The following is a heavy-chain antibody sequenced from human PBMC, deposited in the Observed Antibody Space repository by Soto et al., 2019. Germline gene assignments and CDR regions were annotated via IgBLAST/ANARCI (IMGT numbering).Heavy chain of an antibody. CDR1: GFTFSSYA. D-gene: IGHD6-13*01. CDR2: ISGSGGST. J-gene: IGHJ4*02. V-gene: IGHV3-23*01. CDR3: ARDRLKGYSSSWYKDY. Sequence: GGSLRLSCAASGFTFSSYAMSWVRQAPGKGLEWVSAISGSGGSTYYADSVKGRFTISRDNSKNTLYLQMNSLRAEDTAVYYCARDRLKGYSSSWYKDYWGQGTLVTVSS.